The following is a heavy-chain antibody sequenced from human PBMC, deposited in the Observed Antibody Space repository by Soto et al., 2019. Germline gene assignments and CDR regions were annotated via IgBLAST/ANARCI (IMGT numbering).Heavy chain of an antibody. CDR3: ARQQSRGRYCDY. CDR1: GFSLNTRGVG. V-gene: IGHV2-5*02. J-gene: IGHJ4*02. D-gene: IGHD3-10*01. Sequence: QITLKESGPTLVKPTQTLTMTCTVSGFSLNTRGVGVGWIRQPPGKALEWLALIYWDDDDRYSPSLKNRLTITNDTSKNLVGLTMTNVNPADTATYYCARQQSRGRYCDYWGQGSLVTVSS. CDR2: IYWDDDD.